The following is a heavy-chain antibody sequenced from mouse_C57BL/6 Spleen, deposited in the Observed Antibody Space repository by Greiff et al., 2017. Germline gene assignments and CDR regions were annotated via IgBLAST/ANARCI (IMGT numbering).Heavy chain of an antibody. CDR1: GYAFTNYL. V-gene: IGHV1-54*01. J-gene: IGHJ3*01. CDR2: INPGSGGT. Sequence: VKVVESGAELVRPGTSVKVSCKASGYAFTNYLIEWVKQRPGQGLEWIGVINPGSGGTNYNEKFKGKATLTADKSSSTAYMQLSSLTSEDSAVYFCARDGNAWFAYWGQGTLVTVSA. CDR3: ARDGNAWFAY.